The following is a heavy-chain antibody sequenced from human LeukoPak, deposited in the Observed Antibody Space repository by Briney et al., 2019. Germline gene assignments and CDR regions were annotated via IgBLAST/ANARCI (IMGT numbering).Heavy chain of an antibody. CDR3: ARDEIFGDRFDP. J-gene: IGHJ5*02. V-gene: IGHV4-59*01. CDR1: GGSISSYY. Sequence: SETLSLTCTVSGGSISSYYWSWIRQPPGKGLEWIGYIYYSGSTNYNPSLKSRATISVDTSKNQFSLKLSSVTAADTAVYYCARDEIFGDRFDPWGQGTLVTVSS. CDR2: IYYSGST. D-gene: IGHD3-3*01.